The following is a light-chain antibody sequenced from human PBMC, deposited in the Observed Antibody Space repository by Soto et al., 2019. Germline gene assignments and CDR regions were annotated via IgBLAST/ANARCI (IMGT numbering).Light chain of an antibody. Sequence: EIVVTQSPATLSASPGERVTLTCRASQFVSTRLAWYQQRPGQVPRLLIYDAYTRALGISARFSGSGSGTEFTLTISSLQSEDFALYYCQEYFQRPPGMFGPGTTVDIK. CDR3: QEYFQRPPGM. J-gene: IGKJ1*01. CDR1: QFVSTR. CDR2: DAY. V-gene: IGKV3-15*01.